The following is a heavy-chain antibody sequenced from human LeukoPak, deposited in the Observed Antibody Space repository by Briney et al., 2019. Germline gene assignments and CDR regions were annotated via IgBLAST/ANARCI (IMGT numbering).Heavy chain of an antibody. CDR3: ASSPKGEDYYYYMDV. CDR2: IDPNTGDS. J-gene: IGHJ6*03. D-gene: IGHD3-10*01. Sequence: ASVKVSCKASEYTFTGYYIHWVRQAPGQGLEWMGWIDPNTGDSNYVQKFQGRVTMTRDTSISTAYMELSRLRSDDTAVYYCASSPKGEDYYYYMDVWGKGTTVTVSS. V-gene: IGHV1-2*02. CDR1: EYTFTGYY.